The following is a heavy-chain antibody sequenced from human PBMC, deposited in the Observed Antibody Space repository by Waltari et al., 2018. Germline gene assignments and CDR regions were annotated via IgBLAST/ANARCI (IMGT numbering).Heavy chain of an antibody. CDR3: AKIIYFDWSINYYGMDV. CDR2: ISGRGGST. D-gene: IGHD3-9*01. V-gene: IGHV3-23*01. CDR1: GFTFSSHA. J-gene: IGHJ6*02. Sequence: EVQLLESGGGLVQPEESLRLSCAASGFTFSSHAMSWVRQAPGTGLEWVSAISGRGGSTYYADSVKGRFTISRDNSKNTLYLQMNSLRAEDTAVYYCAKIIYFDWSINYYGMDVWGQGTTVTVSS.